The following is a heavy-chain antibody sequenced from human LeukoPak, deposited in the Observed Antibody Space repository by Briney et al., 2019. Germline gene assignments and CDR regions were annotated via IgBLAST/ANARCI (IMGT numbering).Heavy chain of an antibody. CDR1: GFTFSTYW. V-gene: IGHV3-48*01. Sequence: GGSLRLSCAASGFTFSTYWMSWVRQAPGKGLEWISYISRSSTTIYYADSVKGRSTISRDNAKNSLYLQMNSLRAEDTALYYCAKDPTSSSALDYWGQGTLVTVSS. CDR2: ISRSSTTI. CDR3: AKDPTSSSALDY. J-gene: IGHJ4*02. D-gene: IGHD6-6*01.